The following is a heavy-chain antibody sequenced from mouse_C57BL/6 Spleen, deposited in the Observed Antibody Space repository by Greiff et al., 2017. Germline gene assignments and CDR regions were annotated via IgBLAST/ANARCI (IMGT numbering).Heavy chain of an antibody. J-gene: IGHJ4*01. V-gene: IGHV1-64*01. CDR3: ARRAVVAGGYYAMDY. D-gene: IGHD1-1*01. Sequence: QVQLQQPGAELVKPGASVKLSCKASGYTFTSYWMHWVKQRPGQGLEWIGMIHPNSGSTNYNEKFKSKATLTVDKSSSTAYMQLSSLTSEDSAVYYWARRAVVAGGYYAMDYWGQGTSVTVSS. CDR2: IHPNSGST. CDR1: GYTFTSYW.